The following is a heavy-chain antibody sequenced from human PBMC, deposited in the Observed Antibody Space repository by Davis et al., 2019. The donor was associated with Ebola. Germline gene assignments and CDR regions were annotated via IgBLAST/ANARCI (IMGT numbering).Heavy chain of an antibody. CDR3: ARSSGYEFDY. V-gene: IGHV4-34*01. CDR1: GGSFSGYY. CDR2: INHSGST. D-gene: IGHD5-12*01. Sequence: PSETLSLTCAVYGGSFSGYYWSWIRQPPGKGLEWIGEINHSGSTNYNPSLKSRVTMSVDTSKNQFSLKLSSVTAADTAVYYCARSSGYEFDYWGQGTLVTVSS. J-gene: IGHJ4*02.